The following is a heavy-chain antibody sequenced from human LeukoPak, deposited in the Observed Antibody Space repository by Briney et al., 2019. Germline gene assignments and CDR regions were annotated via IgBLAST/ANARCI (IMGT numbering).Heavy chain of an antibody. CDR3: AKDRPAGYCSSTSCYSSADY. J-gene: IGHJ4*02. V-gene: IGHV3-23*01. D-gene: IGHD2-2*03. CDR1: GLTFSSYA. Sequence: GGSLRLSCAASGLTFSSYAMSWARQAPGKGLEWVSAISGSGGSTYYADSVKGRFTISRDNSKNTLYLQMNSLRAEDTAVYYCAKDRPAGYCSSTSCYSSADYWGQGTLVTVSS. CDR2: ISGSGGST.